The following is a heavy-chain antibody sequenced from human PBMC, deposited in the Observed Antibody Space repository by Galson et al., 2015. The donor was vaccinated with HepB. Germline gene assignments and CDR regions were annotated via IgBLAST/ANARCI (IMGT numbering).Heavy chain of an antibody. J-gene: IGHJ3*02. CDR2: ISSSSSHT. V-gene: IGHV3-11*06. D-gene: IGHD3-3*01. CDR1: GFTFSDYY. Sequence: SLRLSCAASGFTFSDYYMSWIRQAPGKGLEWVSYISSSSSHTNYADSVKGRFTISRDNAKNSLYLQMNSLRAEDTAVYYCARPLRFLEWLPWAFDIWGQGTMVTVSS. CDR3: ARPLRFLEWLPWAFDI.